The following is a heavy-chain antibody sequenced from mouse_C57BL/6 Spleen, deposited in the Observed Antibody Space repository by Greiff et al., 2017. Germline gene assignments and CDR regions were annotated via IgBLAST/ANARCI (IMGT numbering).Heavy chain of an antibody. V-gene: IGHV1-69*01. CDR2: IDPSDSYT. J-gene: IGHJ2*01. Sequence: QVQLQQPGAELVMPGASVKLSCKASGYTFTSYWMHWVKQRPGQGLEWIGEIDPSDSYTNYNQKFKGKSTLTVAKSSGTSYMQLSSLTTEDSAVYCCARGVITTVGATGFDYWGQGTTLTVSS. CDR3: ARGVITTVGATGFDY. D-gene: IGHD1-1*01. CDR1: GYTFTSYW.